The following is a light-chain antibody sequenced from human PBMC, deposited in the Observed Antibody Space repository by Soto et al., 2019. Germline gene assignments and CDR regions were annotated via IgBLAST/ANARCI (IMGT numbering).Light chain of an antibody. CDR1: SSDIGSFNY. CDR2: DVA. Sequence: QSVLTQPASVSGSPGQSTPISCTGSSSDIGSFNYVSWYQQHPGKAPKLMIYDVADRPSGVSNRFSGSKSGDTAYLTISGIQPEDEADYYCSSYTTSSTLYVFGTGTKVTVL. CDR3: SSYTTSSTLYV. J-gene: IGLJ1*01. V-gene: IGLV2-14*01.